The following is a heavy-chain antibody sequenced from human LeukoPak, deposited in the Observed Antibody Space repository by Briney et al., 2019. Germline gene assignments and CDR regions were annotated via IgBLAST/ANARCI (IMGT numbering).Heavy chain of an antibody. Sequence: PGGSLRLSCAASGFTFSSYWMSWVRQAPGKGLEWVANIKQDGSGKYYVDSVKGRFTISRDNAKNSLYLQMNSLRAEDTAVYYRARDGVYCSSTSCGSYYYYGMDVWGQGTTVTVSS. CDR1: GFTFSSYW. J-gene: IGHJ6*02. V-gene: IGHV3-7*01. D-gene: IGHD2-2*01. CDR2: IKQDGSGK. CDR3: ARDGVYCSSTSCGSYYYYGMDV.